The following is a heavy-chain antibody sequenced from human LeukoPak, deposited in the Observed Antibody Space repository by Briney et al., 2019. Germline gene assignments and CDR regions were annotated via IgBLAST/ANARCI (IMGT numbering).Heavy chain of an antibody. V-gene: IGHV3-21*01. Sequence: GESLRLSCAASGFTFSSYSINWVRQAPGKGLEWVSSISGSSDYIYYAASVKGRFTISRDNAKNSLYLQMNSLRAEDTAVYYCARDDYGGNDYFDYWGQGTLVTVSS. J-gene: IGHJ4*02. CDR1: GFTFSSYS. D-gene: IGHD4-23*01. CDR2: ISGSSDYI. CDR3: ARDDYGGNDYFDY.